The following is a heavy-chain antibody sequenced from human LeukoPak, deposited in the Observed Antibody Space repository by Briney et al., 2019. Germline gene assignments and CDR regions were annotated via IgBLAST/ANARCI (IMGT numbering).Heavy chain of an antibody. V-gene: IGHV4-39*06. D-gene: IGHD1-7*01. CDR3: ARVSSGTKNSPPDY. CDR2: IYYSGST. J-gene: IGHJ4*02. Sequence: SETLSLTCTVSGGSISSSSYYWGWIRQPPGKGLEWIGSIYYSGSTYYNPSLKSRVTISVDTSKNQFTLKLSSVTAADTAVYYCARVSSGTKNSPPDYWGQGTLVTVSS. CDR1: GGSISSSSYY.